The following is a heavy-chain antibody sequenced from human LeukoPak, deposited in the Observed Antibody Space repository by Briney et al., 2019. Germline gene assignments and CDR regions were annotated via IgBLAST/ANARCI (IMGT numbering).Heavy chain of an antibody. Sequence: PSETLSLTCAVYGGSFSGYYWSWIRQPPGKGLEWIGEINHSRSTNYNPSLKSRVTISVDTSKNQFSLKLSSVTAADTAVYYCARTRYYYNSRSYGAPYYFDYWGQGTLVTVSS. CDR2: INHSRST. V-gene: IGHV4-34*01. CDR1: GGSFSGYY. J-gene: IGHJ4*02. D-gene: IGHD3-10*01. CDR3: ARTRYYYNSRSYGAPYYFDY.